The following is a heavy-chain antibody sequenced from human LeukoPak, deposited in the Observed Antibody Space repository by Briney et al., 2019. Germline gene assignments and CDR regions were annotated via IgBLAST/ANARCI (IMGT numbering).Heavy chain of an antibody. V-gene: IGHV4-31*03. CDR2: IYYSGST. CDR1: GGSISSGGYY. J-gene: IGHJ3*02. CDR3: ARDHRGHYDSSGYYDAFDI. D-gene: IGHD3-22*01. Sequence: SQTLSLTCTVSGGSISSGGYYWSWIRQHPGKGLEWIGYIYYSGSTNYNPSLKSRVTISVDTSKNQFSLKLSSVTAADTAVYYCARDHRGHYDSSGYYDAFDIWGQGTMVTVSS.